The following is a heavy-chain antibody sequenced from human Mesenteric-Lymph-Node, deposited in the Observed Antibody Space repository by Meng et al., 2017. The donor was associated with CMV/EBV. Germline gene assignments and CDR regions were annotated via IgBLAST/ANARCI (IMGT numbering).Heavy chain of an antibody. CDR1: GFTFSDYY. CDR2: ISSSGSTI. V-gene: IGHV3-11*01. D-gene: IGHD6-13*01. J-gene: IGHJ4*02. CDR3: ARDPVAAAGTSRFDY. Sequence: GESLKISCAASGFTFSDYYMSWIRQAPGKGLEWASYISSSGSTIYYADSVKGRFTISRDNAKNSLYLQMNSLRAEDTAVYYCARDPVAAAGTSRFDYWGQGTLVTVSS.